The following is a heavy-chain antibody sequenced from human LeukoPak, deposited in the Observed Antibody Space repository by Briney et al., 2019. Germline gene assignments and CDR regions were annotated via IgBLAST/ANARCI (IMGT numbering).Heavy chain of an antibody. Sequence: ASVKVSCKASGYTFTSYGISWVRQAPGQGLEWMGWISAYNGNTNYAQKLQGRVTMTTDTSTSTAYMELSSLRSEDTAVYYCARGRYNWNDRPIFYGMDVWGQGTTVTVSS. V-gene: IGHV1-18*01. D-gene: IGHD1-1*01. CDR1: GYTFTSYG. CDR3: ARGRYNWNDRPIFYGMDV. CDR2: ISAYNGNT. J-gene: IGHJ6*02.